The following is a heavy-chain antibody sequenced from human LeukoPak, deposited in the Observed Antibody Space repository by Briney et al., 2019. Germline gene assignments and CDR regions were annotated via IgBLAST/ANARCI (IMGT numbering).Heavy chain of an antibody. CDR2: FSYDGSTQ. J-gene: IGHJ4*02. CDR1: GFTFSTYA. Sequence: QSGGSLRLSCAGSGFTFSTYAMHWVRQAPGKGLEWVALFSYDGSTQRYADSVKGRFTISRDNSKNSLYLQMNSLRTEDTAVYYCAKAKDGFSGCDYLFDYWGQGTLVTVSS. CDR3: AKAKDGFSGCDYLFDY. V-gene: IGHV3-30-3*01. D-gene: IGHD5-12*01.